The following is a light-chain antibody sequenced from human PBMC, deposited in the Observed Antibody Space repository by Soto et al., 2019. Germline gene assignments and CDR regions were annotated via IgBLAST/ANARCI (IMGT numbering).Light chain of an antibody. V-gene: IGLV3-1*01. CDR1: KLGDKY. J-gene: IGLJ2*01. Sequence: SYELTQPPSVSVSPGQTANITCSGDKLGDKYACWYQQKPGQSPVLVIYQDTKRPSGIPERFSGSNSGNTATLTISGTQAMDEADYYCQAWDSSTKEVFGGGTKLTVL. CDR2: QDT. CDR3: QAWDSSTKEV.